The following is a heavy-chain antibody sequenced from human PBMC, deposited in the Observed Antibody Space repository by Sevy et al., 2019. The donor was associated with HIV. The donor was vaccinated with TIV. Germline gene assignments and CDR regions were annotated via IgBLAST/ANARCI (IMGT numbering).Heavy chain of an antibody. J-gene: IGHJ4*02. D-gene: IGHD3-22*01. CDR1: GFSFSSYA. V-gene: IGHV3-23*01. CDR3: AKVPMIVVVIDPTFDY. Sequence: GGSLRLSCAASGFSFSSYAMSWVSQAPGKGLEWVSAISGSGGSTYYADSVKGRFTISRDNSKNTLYLQMNSLRAEDTAVYYCAKVPMIVVVIDPTFDYWGQGTLVTVSS. CDR2: ISGSGGST.